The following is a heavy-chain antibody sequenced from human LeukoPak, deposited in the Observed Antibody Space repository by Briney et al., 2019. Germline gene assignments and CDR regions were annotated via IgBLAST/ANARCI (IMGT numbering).Heavy chain of an antibody. Sequence: GASVKVSCKASGYTFTSYDINWVRQATGQGLEWMGWMNPNSGNTGYAQKFQGRVTITRNTYISTAYMELSSLRSEDTAVYYCARGPPGGYGHYYYMDVWGKGTTVTVSS. CDR1: GYTFTSYD. CDR2: MNPNSGNT. V-gene: IGHV1-8*03. J-gene: IGHJ6*03. CDR3: ARGPPGGYGHYYYMDV. D-gene: IGHD3-22*01.